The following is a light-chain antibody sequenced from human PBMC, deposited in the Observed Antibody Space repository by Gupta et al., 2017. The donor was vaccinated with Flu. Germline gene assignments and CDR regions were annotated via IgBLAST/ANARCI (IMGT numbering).Light chain of an antibody. CDR2: WAS. J-gene: IGKJ5*01. CDR3: QQYYITPIT. CDR1: QTVLYRSNNKNY. Sequence: DIVINQSPASLSVSLGERAAINCKSSQTVLYRSNNKNYLAWYQQKPGQAPRLLIYWASTRESGVPERFNGSGSGTDFTLTISSLQAEDVAVYYCQQYYITPITFGQGTRLEIK. V-gene: IGKV4-1*01.